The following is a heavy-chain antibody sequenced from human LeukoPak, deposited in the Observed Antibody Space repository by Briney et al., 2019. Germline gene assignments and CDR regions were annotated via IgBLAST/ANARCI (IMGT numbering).Heavy chain of an antibody. Sequence: PSETLSLTCAVSGGSPSSSNWWSWVRQPPGKGLEWIGEIYHSGSTNYNPSLKSRVTISVDKSKNQFSLKLSSVTAADTAVYYCARAYGDYEGGMFDYWGQGTLVTVSS. CDR2: IYHSGST. CDR1: GGSPSSSNW. CDR3: ARAYGDYEGGMFDY. D-gene: IGHD4-17*01. J-gene: IGHJ4*02. V-gene: IGHV4-4*02.